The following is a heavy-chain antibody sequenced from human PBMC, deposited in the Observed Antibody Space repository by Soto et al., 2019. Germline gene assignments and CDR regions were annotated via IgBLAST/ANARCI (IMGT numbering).Heavy chain of an antibody. D-gene: IGHD6-13*01. CDR3: ARDLQYSRLFYGMDV. Sequence: QVQLQESGPGLVKPSQTLSLTCTVSGGSISSGGYYWSWIRQHPGKGLEWIGYIYYSGSTYYNPSLKSRVTISVDPSNNQFSLKLSSVTAADTAVYYCARDLQYSRLFYGMDVWGQGTTVTVSS. V-gene: IGHV4-31*03. CDR2: IYYSGST. J-gene: IGHJ6*02. CDR1: GGSISSGGYY.